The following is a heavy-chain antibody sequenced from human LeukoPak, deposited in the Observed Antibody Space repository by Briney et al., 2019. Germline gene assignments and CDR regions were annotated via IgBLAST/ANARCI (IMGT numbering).Heavy chain of an antibody. CDR2: IYPGDSDT. V-gene: IGHV5-51*01. J-gene: IGHJ3*02. D-gene: IGHD6-13*01. CDR1: GYSFTDYW. Sequence: GESLKISCKGSGYSFTDYWIGWVRQMPGRGLEWMGIIYPGDSDTRYSPSFQGQVTISADKSISTAYLQWSSLKASDTAMYYCARQKYSSSWYLDAFDIWGQGTMVTVSS. CDR3: ARQKYSSSWYLDAFDI.